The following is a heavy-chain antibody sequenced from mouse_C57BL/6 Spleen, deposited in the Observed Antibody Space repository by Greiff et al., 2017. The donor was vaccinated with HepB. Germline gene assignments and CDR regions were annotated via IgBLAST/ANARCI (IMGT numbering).Heavy chain of an antibody. CDR3: TRGNYYGSSAYWSFDV. J-gene: IGHJ1*03. V-gene: IGHV1-5*01. CDR2: IYPGNSDT. Sequence: EVQLQQSGTVLARPGASVKMSCKTSGYTFTSYWMHWVKQRPGQGLEWIGAIYPGNSDTSYNQKFKGKAKLTAVTSASTAYMELSSLTNEDSAVYYCTRGNYYGSSAYWSFDVWGTGTTVTVSS. D-gene: IGHD1-1*01. CDR1: GYTFTSYW.